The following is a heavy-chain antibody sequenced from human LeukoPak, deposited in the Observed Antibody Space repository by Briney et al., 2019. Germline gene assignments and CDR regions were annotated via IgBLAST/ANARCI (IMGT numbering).Heavy chain of an antibody. D-gene: IGHD1-26*01. CDR2: ISANGANT. V-gene: IGHV3-23*01. Sequence: PGRSLRLSCAVSGFTFDTYAMSWVRQAPGKGLEWVSSISANGANTYYADPVKGRFTISRDNSKSTLHLQLNSLGAEDTAVYYCWDFRGGYWGQGTLVTVSS. J-gene: IGHJ4*02. CDR1: GFTFDTYA. CDR3: WDFRGGY.